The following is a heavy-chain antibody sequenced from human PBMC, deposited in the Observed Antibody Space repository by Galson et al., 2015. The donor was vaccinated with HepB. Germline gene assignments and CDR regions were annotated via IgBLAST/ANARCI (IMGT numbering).Heavy chain of an antibody. CDR2: TKNKRNGYTT. J-gene: IGHJ4*02. D-gene: IGHD1-26*01. Sequence: SLRLSCAASGFIFSDHYMDWVHQAPGQGLEWVGRTKNKRNGYTTEYAASVKGRFTISRDDSKNSLYLLMNSLKTEDTAMYYCSRWSAGAQDYWGQGTLVTASS. CDR1: GFIFSDHY. CDR3: SRWSAGAQDY. V-gene: IGHV3-72*01.